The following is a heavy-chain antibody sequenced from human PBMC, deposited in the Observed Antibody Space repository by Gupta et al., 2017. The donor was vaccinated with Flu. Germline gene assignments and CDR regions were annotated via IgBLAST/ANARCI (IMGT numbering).Heavy chain of an antibody. CDR3: ARLSLLGGGAFDI. Sequence: VRQAPEKGLEWIASISRSSDYIYYSDSVRGRFTIARDNAKDSLYLQMNSRRAEDTAVYYCARLSLLGGGAFDIWGQGTMVTVSS. D-gene: IGHD1-26*01. CDR2: ISRSSDYI. V-gene: IGHV3-21*01. J-gene: IGHJ3*02.